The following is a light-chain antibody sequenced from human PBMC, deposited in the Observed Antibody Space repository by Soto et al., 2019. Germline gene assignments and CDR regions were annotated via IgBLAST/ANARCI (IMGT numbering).Light chain of an antibody. CDR2: KAS. CDR1: HSISSW. Sequence: DIQMTQSPSTLSASVGDRVTITCRASHSISSWLAWYQQKPGKAPKLLIYKASSLESGVPSRFSGSGSGTEFTLTFSSLQPDDFATYYCQQYNSYRWTFGQGTKV. J-gene: IGKJ1*01. CDR3: QQYNSYRWT. V-gene: IGKV1-5*03.